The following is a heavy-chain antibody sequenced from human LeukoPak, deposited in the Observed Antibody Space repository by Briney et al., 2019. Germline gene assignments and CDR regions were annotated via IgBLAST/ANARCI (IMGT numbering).Heavy chain of an antibody. CDR1: GGSTTSTNW. CDR3: SRENGAFSPFGY. Sequence: SETLSLTCGVSGGSTTSTNWWSWVRPPPGQGLEWIGEVSLSGLTNYNPSLSSRVIMALDTSKNHLSLHLTSVTAADTAVYYCSRENGAFSPFGYWGQGYLVTVLS. J-gene: IGHJ4*02. CDR2: VSLSGLT. D-gene: IGHD2-8*01. V-gene: IGHV4-4*02.